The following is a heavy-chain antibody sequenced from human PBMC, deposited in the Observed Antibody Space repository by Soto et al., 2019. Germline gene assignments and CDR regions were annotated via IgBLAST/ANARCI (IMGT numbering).Heavy chain of an antibody. CDR3: ARRAYYFDDTGSHAFDI. J-gene: IGHJ3*02. Sequence: EVQLLESGGGLRQPGGSLRLSCVASGYNFNKYAVSWGRQAPGKGLEWVSAIGTSGDNTYYTDPVKGRFTISRDNSKNMLYLQMDSLTAEDTAVYYCARRAYYFDDTGSHAFDIWGQGTRVSVSS. CDR2: IGTSGDNT. D-gene: IGHD3-22*01. CDR1: GYNFNKYA. V-gene: IGHV3-23*01.